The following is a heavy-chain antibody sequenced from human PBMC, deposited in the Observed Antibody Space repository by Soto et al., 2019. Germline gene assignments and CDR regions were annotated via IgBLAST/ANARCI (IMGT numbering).Heavy chain of an antibody. J-gene: IGHJ4*02. Sequence: GGSLRRSCAASGFTVSSYGMHWVRQAPGKGLEWVAVIWYDGSNKYYADSVKGRFTISRDNSKDTLYLQMNSLRAEDTAVYYCARDGRGSTPDYWGQGTLVTVSS. CDR2: IWYDGSNK. CDR3: ARDGRGSTPDY. D-gene: IGHD2-2*01. V-gene: IGHV3-33*01. CDR1: GFTVSSYG.